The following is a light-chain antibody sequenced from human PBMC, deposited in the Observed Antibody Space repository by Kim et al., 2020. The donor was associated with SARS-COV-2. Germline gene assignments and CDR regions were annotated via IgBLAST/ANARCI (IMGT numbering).Light chain of an antibody. CDR1: SLRSYY. Sequence: SSELTQDPAVSVALGQTVRITCQGDSLRSYYASWYQQKPGQAPVLVIYCENNRPSGIPDRFSGSSSGNTASLTITGTQAEDEADYYCNSRDSSGNHVVFG. V-gene: IGLV3-19*01. CDR2: CEN. CDR3: NSRDSSGNHVV. J-gene: IGLJ2*01.